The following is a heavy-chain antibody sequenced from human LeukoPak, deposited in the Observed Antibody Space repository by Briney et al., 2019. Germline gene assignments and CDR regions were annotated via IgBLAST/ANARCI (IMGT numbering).Heavy chain of an antibody. CDR2: IIPIFGTA. V-gene: IGHV1-69*05. D-gene: IGHD1-26*01. CDR1: GGTFSSYA. Sequence: GSSVKVSCKASGGTFSSYAISWVRQAPGQGPEWMGGIIPIFGTASYAQKFQGRVTINTDESTSTAYMELSSLRSEDTAVYYCARDLVGANTFDYWGQGTLVTVSS. CDR3: ARDLVGANTFDY. J-gene: IGHJ4*02.